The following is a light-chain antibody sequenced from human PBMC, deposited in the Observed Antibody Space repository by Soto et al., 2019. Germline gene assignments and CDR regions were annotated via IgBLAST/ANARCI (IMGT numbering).Light chain of an antibody. CDR1: QSVSSN. V-gene: IGKV3-15*01. Sequence: EIVMTQSPATLPVSPGERATLSCRASQSVSSNLAWYQQKPGQAPRFLIYGASTRATGIPARFSGSGSGTEFTLTISSLQSEDFPVYYCQQYDNWPPTFGGGTKVDIK. CDR3: QQYDNWPPT. J-gene: IGKJ4*01. CDR2: GAS.